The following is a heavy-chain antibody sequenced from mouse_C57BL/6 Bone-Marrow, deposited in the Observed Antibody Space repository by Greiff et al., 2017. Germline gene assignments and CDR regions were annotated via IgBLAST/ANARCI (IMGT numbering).Heavy chain of an antibody. CDR2: INPSSGYT. CDR3: ATRSYFDY. Sequence: QVQLKQSGAELAKPGASVKLSCKASGYTFTSYCMHWVKQRPGQGLEWIGYINPSSGYTKYNQKFKDKATLTADKSSSTAYMQLSSLTYEDSAVYYCATRSYFDYWGQGTTLTVSS. J-gene: IGHJ2*01. CDR1: GYTFTSYC. V-gene: IGHV1-7*01.